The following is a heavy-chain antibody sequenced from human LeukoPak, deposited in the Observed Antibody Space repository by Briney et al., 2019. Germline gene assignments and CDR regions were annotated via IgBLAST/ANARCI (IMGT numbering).Heavy chain of an antibody. CDR2: ISYDGSNK. Sequence: GRSLRLSCAASGFTFSSYAMHWVRQAPGKGLEWVAVISYDGSNKYYADSVKGRFTISRDNSKNTPYLQMNCLRAEDTAVYYCARDLEEVGATASYWGQGTLVTVSS. CDR1: GFTFSSYA. V-gene: IGHV3-30*04. J-gene: IGHJ4*02. CDR3: ARDLEEVGATASY. D-gene: IGHD1-26*01.